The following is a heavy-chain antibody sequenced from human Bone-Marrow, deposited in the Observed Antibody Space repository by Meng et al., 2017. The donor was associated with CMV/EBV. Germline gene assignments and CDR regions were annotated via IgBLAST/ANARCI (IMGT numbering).Heavy chain of an antibody. Sequence: GSLRLSCAVYSGSFSGYYWSWIRHSPGKGLEWIGEINHSGSTNYNPSLKSRVTISVDTSKNQFSLKLSSVTAADTAVYYCARSGSYWDAFDIWGQGTMVTVSS. D-gene: IGHD1-26*01. CDR2: INHSGST. J-gene: IGHJ3*02. CDR3: ARSGSYWDAFDI. V-gene: IGHV4-34*01. CDR1: SGSFSGYY.